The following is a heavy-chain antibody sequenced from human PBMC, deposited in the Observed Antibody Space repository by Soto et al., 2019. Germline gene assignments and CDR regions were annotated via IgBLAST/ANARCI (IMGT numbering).Heavy chain of an antibody. D-gene: IGHD3-22*01. J-gene: IGHJ6*02. Sequence: GSLRLSCAASGFTFRSYEMSWVRQAPGKGLEWLSYINSKGDGGTTAYAAPVKGRFTISRDDSKDTLYLQMNSLKTEDRAVYYCTTDVTTLIIAVSYNGLAVWGQGTTVTVS. CDR1: GFTFRSYE. CDR3: TTDVTTLIIAVSYNGLAV. CDR2: INSKGDGGTT. V-gene: IGHV3-15*01.